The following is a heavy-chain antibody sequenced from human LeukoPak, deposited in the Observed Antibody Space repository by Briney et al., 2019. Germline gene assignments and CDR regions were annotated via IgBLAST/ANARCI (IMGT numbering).Heavy chain of an antibody. CDR3: AKSGTTSSWSPRVKTYFDY. CDR2: ISYDGSYK. V-gene: IGHV3-30*04. J-gene: IGHJ4*02. D-gene: IGHD6-13*01. CDR1: GFTFSNFA. Sequence: GGSLRLSCAASGFTFSNFAMHWVRQAPGKGLEWVSVISYDGSYKYYADSVKGRFTISRGISKSMIYLQMNSLRAEDTAVYYCAKSGTTSSWSPRVKTYFDYWGQGTLVTVSS.